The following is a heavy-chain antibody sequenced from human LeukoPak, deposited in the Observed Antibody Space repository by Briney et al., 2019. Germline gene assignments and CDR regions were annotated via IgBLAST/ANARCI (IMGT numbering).Heavy chain of an antibody. CDR3: ARDFRTQLDGYSPPYHFDY. V-gene: IGHV3-21*01. CDR2: ISSGSSHI. J-gene: IGHJ4*02. Sequence: GGSLRLSCAASGFAFSTYSMSWVRQAPGKELEWVSSISSGSSHIYNADSVKGRFTISRDNAKNSLYLLMNSLRAEDTAVHYCARDFRTQLDGYSPPYHFDYWGQGVLVTVSS. CDR1: GFAFSTYS. D-gene: IGHD5-12*01.